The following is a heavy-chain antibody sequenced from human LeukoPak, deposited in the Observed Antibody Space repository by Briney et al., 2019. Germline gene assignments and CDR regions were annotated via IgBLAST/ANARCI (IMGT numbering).Heavy chain of an antibody. CDR2: ISSDGSGT. Sequence: GGSLRLSCAASGLTFSSNWMHWVRQAPGKGLVWVPRISSDGSGTSYADSVKGRFTISRDNAKNTLYLQMNSLRVEDTAVYYCASTRYFDWLLLKFWGQGTLVTVSS. CDR3: ASTRYFDWLLLKF. V-gene: IGHV3-74*01. D-gene: IGHD3-9*01. CDR1: GLTFSSNW. J-gene: IGHJ4*02.